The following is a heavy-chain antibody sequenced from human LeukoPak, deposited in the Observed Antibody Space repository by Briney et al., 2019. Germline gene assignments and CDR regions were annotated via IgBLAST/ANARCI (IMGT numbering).Heavy chain of an antibody. CDR2: INPNSGGT. D-gene: IGHD3-22*01. V-gene: IGHV1-2*06. CDR1: GYTFTGYY. J-gene: IGHJ5*02. CDR3: ARDLTMMVLWSSNWFDP. Sequence: GASVKVSCKASGYTFTGYYMHWVRQAPGQGLEWMGRINPNSGGTNYAQKFQGRVTMTRDTSISTAYMELNRLRSGDTAVYYCARDLTMMVLWSSNWFDPWGQGTLVTVSS.